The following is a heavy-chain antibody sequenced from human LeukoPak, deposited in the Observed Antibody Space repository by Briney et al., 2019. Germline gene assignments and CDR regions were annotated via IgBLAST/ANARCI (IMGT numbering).Heavy chain of an antibody. J-gene: IGHJ4*02. V-gene: IGHV1-18*01. Sequence: ASVKVSCKASGYTFTSYGISWVRQAPGQGLEWMGWISAYNGNTNYAQKLQGRVTMTTDTSTSTAYVELRSLRSDDTAVYYCARDYDSSGYYRYYFDYWGQGTLVTVSS. CDR2: ISAYNGNT. D-gene: IGHD3-22*01. CDR1: GYTFTSYG. CDR3: ARDYDSSGYYRYYFDY.